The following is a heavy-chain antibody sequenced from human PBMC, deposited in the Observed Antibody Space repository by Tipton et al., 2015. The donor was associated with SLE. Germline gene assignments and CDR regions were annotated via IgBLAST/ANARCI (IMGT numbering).Heavy chain of an antibody. D-gene: IGHD3-16*01. J-gene: IGHJ6*02. V-gene: IGHV4-31*03. CDR3: ARDGGAPHYYGMDV. Sequence: TLSLTCTVSGGSISSYYWSWIRQHPGKGLEWIGYIYYSGSTYYNPSLKSRVTISVDTSKNQFSLKLSSVTAADTAVYYCARDGGAPHYYGMDVWGQGTTVTVSS. CDR1: GGSISSYY. CDR2: IYYSGST.